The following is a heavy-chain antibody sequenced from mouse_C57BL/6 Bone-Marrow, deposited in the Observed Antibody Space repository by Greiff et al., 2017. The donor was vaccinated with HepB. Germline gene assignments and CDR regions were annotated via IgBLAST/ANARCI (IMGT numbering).Heavy chain of an antibody. CDR3: ARRGLYYDYEGFAY. CDR2: IWWDDDK. D-gene: IGHD2-4*01. V-gene: IGHV8-8*01. J-gene: IGHJ3*01. Sequence: QVTLKESGPGILQPSQTLSLTCSFSGFSLSTFGMGVGWIRQPSGKGLEWLAHIWWDDDKYYNPALKSRLTSSKDTSKNQVFLKIANVDTADTATYYCARRGLYYDYEGFAYWGQGTLVTVSA. CDR1: GFSLSTFGMG.